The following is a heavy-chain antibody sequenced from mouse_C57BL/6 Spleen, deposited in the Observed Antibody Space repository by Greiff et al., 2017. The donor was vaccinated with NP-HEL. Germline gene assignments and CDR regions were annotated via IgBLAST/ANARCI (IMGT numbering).Heavy chain of an antibody. J-gene: IGHJ2*01. CDR2: ISNGGGST. CDR3: ARHVYDGYFDY. CDR1: GFTFSDYY. D-gene: IGHD2-3*01. V-gene: IGHV5-12*01. Sequence: EVQVVESGGGLVQPGGSLKLSCAASGFTFSDYYMYWVRQTPEKRLEWVAYISNGGGSTYYPDTVKGRFTISRDNAKNTLYLQMSRLKSEDTAMYYCARHVYDGYFDYWGQGTTLTVSS.